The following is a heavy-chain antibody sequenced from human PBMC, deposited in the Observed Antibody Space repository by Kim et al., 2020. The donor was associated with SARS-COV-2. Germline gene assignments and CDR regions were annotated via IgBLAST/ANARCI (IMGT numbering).Heavy chain of an antibody. D-gene: IGHD5-12*01. V-gene: IGHV3-23*01. Sequence: GGSLRLSCAASGFSFSSYVMIWVRQAPGKGLEWVSAVSCSVSSTYYPDSVKGRFTISRDNPKNTLYLQMNSLRAEDTAIFYCAKASHSGYDQRPHFDFWG. CDR3: AKASHSGYDQRPHFDF. J-gene: IGHJ5*01. CDR2: VSCSVSST. CDR1: GFSFSSYV.